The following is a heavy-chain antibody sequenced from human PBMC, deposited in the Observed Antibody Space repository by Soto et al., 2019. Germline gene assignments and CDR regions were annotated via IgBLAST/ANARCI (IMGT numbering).Heavy chain of an antibody. D-gene: IGHD3-10*01. V-gene: IGHV1-18*01. J-gene: IGHJ6*03. CDR2: ISAYNGNT. Sequence: ASVKVSCKASGYTFTSYGISWVRQAPGQGLEWMGWISAYNGNTNYAQKLQGRVTMTTDTSTSTAYMELRSLRSDDTAVYYCARNAGGDQGFGELSVYYYMDVWGKGTTVTVSS. CDR1: GYTFTSYG. CDR3: ARNAGGDQGFGELSVYYYMDV.